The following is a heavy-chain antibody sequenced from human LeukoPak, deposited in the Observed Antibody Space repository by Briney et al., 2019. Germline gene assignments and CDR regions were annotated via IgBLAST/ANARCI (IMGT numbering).Heavy chain of an antibody. D-gene: IGHD3-16*01. CDR1: GGSISSHF. CDR2: VSKSGST. CDR3: ARDDYGVFDGFDV. Sequence: SETLSLTCTVSGGSISSHFWTWIRQAPGKGLEYLGHVSKSGSTNYNPSLQSRITISVDTSKNQFFLKLTSVAAADTAVYFCARDDYGVFDGFDVWGQGTVVTVSS. V-gene: IGHV4-4*08. J-gene: IGHJ3*01.